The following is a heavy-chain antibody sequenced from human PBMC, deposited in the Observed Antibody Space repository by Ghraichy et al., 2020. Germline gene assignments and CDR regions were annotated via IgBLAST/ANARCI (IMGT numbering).Heavy chain of an antibody. CDR3: ARDRTGYSYGHFDY. V-gene: IGHV4-59*02. J-gene: IGHJ4*02. CDR1: GGSVSSYY. CDR2: IYFSGGT. D-gene: IGHD5-18*01. Sequence: SETLSLTCTVSGGSVSSYYWSWIRQPPGKGLEWIGYIYFSGGTNYNPSLKSRVTISTDTSKNQLSLELTSVTAADTATYFCARDRTGYSYGHFDYRGRGILVTVSS.